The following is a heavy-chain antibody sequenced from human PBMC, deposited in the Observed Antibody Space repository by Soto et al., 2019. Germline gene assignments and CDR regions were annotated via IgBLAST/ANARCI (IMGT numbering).Heavy chain of an antibody. D-gene: IGHD6-6*01. CDR3: ARINRVAARHYYGMDV. CDR1: GGSFSGYY. CDR2: INHSGST. Sequence: PSETLSLTCAVYGGSFSGYYWSWIRQPPGKGLEWIGEINHSGSTNYNPSLKSRVTISVDTSKNQFSLKLSSVTAADTAVYYCARINRVAARHYYGMDVWGQGTTVTVSS. V-gene: IGHV4-34*09. J-gene: IGHJ6*02.